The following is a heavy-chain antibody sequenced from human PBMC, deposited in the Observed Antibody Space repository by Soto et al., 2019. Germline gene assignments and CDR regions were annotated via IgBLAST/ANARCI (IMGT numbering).Heavy chain of an antibody. CDR1: GFSIGSNNW. D-gene: IGHD2-2*01. V-gene: IGHV4-28*01. CDR2: IYYSGTT. Sequence: SETLSLICAVSGFSIGSNNWWGWIRQPPGKGLEWIGNIYYSGTTQFNPSLKSRVTMSIDGAGNQFSLRLSSVTAADTAVYYCARKERKPAAIWNWGQGTLVTVSS. J-gene: IGHJ4*02. CDR3: ARKERKPAAIWN.